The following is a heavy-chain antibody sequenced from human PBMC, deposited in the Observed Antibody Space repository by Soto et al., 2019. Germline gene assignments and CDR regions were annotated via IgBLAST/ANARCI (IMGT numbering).Heavy chain of an antibody. CDR2: ISSSSSYI. D-gene: IGHD6-13*01. CDR1: AFRFSRST. Sequence: GGSLRLSCAASAFRFSRSTMPWVRQPPGKGLECISSISSSSSYIYYADSVKGRFTISRDNAKNSLYLQMNSLRAEDTAVYYCARVLRSSSWYGHYYYYGMDVWGQGTTVTVSS. J-gene: IGHJ6*02. CDR3: ARVLRSSSWYGHYYYYGMDV. V-gene: IGHV3-21*01.